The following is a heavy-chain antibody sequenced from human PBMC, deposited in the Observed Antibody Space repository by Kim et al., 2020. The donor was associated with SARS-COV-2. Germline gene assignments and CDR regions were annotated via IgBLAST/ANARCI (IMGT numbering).Heavy chain of an antibody. CDR1: GYTFVGYG. D-gene: IGHD6-19*01. CDR2: ISGYNGDT. CDR3: ARDVVHGSHNKLYYYFYGMDV. J-gene: IGHJ6*02. V-gene: IGHV1-18*01. Sequence: ASVKVSCKASGYTFVGYGISWVRQAPGQGLEWMGWISGYNGDTKYARKFQGRVTMTTDTSTNTAYMEVRSLRSDDTGLYYCARDVVHGSHNKLYYYFYGMDVWGQGTTVTVSS.